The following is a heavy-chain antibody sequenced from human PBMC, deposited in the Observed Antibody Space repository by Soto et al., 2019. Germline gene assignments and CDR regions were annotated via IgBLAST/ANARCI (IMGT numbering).Heavy chain of an antibody. J-gene: IGHJ6*02. V-gene: IGHV3-7*05. CDR2: IKKDGSEK. CDR3: VRGRTGMDV. Sequence: GGSLRLSCAASGFTFSYYGMSWVRQAPGKGLEWVANIKKDGSEKYYVDSVKGRFTISRDNAKNSMYLQMSSLRDGDTAVYFCVRGRTGMDVWGQGTTVTVSS. CDR1: GFTFSYYG.